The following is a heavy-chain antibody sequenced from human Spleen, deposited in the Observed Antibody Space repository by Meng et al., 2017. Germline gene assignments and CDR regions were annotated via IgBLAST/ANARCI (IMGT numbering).Heavy chain of an antibody. V-gene: IGHV1-3*01. J-gene: IGHJ4*02. CDR1: GYTFTSYA. CDR3: ASGTPGRSYCDY. Sequence: QVQLVQSGAEVKKPGASVKVSCKASGYTFTSYAMHWVRQAPGQRLEWMGWINAGNGNTKYSQKFQGRVTITTDTHTNTAFMELRSLTSDDTAVYYCASGTPGRSYCDYWGQGTLVTVSS. CDR2: INAGNGNT. D-gene: IGHD2-15*01.